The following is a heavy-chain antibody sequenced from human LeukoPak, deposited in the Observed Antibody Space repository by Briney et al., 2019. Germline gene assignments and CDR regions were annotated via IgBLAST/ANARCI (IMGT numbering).Heavy chain of an antibody. CDR3: ARRYYYNLGSFPFDF. J-gene: IGHJ4*02. CDR1: GGPFRGYF. D-gene: IGHD3-10*01. V-gene: IGHV4-34*01. Sequence: PSETLSLTCAVSGGPFRGYFWSWIRQPPGKGLEWIGEIHNSGTTNYNPSLNSRVTISEDTSKNQIYLNLRSVTAADTAVYYCARRYYYNLGSFPFDFWGQGTLVTVSS. CDR2: IHNSGTT.